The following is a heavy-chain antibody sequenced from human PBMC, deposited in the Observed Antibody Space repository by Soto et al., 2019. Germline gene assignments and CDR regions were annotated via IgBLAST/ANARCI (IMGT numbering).Heavy chain of an antibody. CDR3: ASSPLSAYFND. V-gene: IGHV3-66*01. Sequence: GGSLRLSCAASGFSVSSNYMSWVRQAPGKGLEWVSIIFSGGSTYYADSVKGRFTISRDNAKNSLYLQMNSLRAEDTAVYYCASSPLSAYFNDWGQGTLVTVSS. CDR2: IFSGGST. J-gene: IGHJ4*02. CDR1: GFSVSSNY.